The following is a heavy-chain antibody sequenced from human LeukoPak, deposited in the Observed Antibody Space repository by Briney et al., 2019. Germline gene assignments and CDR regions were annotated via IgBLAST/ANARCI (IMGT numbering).Heavy chain of an antibody. Sequence: PSETLSLTCTVSGGSISSSSYYWSWIRQPPGKGLEWIGYIYYSGSTNYNPSLKSRVTVSVDTSKNQFSLKLSSVTAADTAVYYCARGDARGYSYGHFHFDHWGHGTLVTVSS. V-gene: IGHV4-61*01. CDR3: ARGDARGYSYGHFHFDH. CDR2: IYYSGST. J-gene: IGHJ4*01. D-gene: IGHD5-18*01. CDR1: GGSISSSSYY.